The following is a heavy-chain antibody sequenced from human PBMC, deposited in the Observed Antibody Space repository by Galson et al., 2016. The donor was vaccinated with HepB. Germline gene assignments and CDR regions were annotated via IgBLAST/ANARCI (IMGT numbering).Heavy chain of an antibody. CDR3: AREGLHLGELSAQFDY. CDR1: GFTFSSHA. J-gene: IGHJ4*02. Sequence: SLRLSCAASGFTFSSHAMSWVRQAPGKGLEWISYITSSGGLSYYADSMEGRFTISRDNAKNSVYLQINSLRAEDTAVYYCAREGLHLGELSAQFDYWGQGTLVTVSS. V-gene: IGHV3-11*01. CDR2: ITSSGGLS. D-gene: IGHD3-16*02.